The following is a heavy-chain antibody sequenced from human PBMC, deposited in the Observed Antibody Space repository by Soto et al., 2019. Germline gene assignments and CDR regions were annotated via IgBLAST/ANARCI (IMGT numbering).Heavy chain of an antibody. Sequence: PGGSLRLSCAASGFTFSSYGMHWVRQAPGKGLEWVAVISYDGSNKYYADSVKGQFTISRDNSKNTLYLQMNSLRAEDTAVYYCAKDLWSSGYDLDRYSSDPLHLDWFDPWGQGTLVTVSS. CDR1: GFTFSSYG. CDR2: ISYDGSNK. CDR3: AKDLWSSGYDLDRYSSDPLHLDWFDP. J-gene: IGHJ5*02. D-gene: IGHD5-12*01. V-gene: IGHV3-30*18.